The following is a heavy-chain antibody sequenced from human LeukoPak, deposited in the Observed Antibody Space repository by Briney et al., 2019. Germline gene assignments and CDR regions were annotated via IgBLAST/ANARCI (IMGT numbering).Heavy chain of an antibody. CDR1: GYTLTELS. CDR2: FDPEDGET. D-gene: IGHD2-15*01. Sequence: ASVKVSCKVSGYTLTELSMHWGRQAPGKGLEWMGGFDPEDGETIYAQKFQGRVTMTEDTSTDTAYMELSSLRSEDTAVYYCATVLLGYCSGGSCYWFDPWGQGTLVTVSS. CDR3: ATVLLGYCSGGSCYWFDP. J-gene: IGHJ5*02. V-gene: IGHV1-24*01.